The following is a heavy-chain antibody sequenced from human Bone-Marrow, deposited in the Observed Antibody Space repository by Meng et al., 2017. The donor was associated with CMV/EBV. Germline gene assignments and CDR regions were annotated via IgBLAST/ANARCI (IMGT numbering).Heavy chain of an antibody. Sequence: QVSRVQAGAEVQKPGASVKVSCKASGYTFSGYYMHVVRQAPGQGLEWMGWINPNSGGTNYAQKFQGRVTMTRDTSISTAYMELSRLRSDDTAVYYCARVGITMIAGDYWGQGTLVTVSS. CDR2: INPNSGGT. CDR1: GYTFSGYY. D-gene: IGHD3-22*01. CDR3: ARVGITMIAGDY. J-gene: IGHJ4*02. V-gene: IGHV1-2*02.